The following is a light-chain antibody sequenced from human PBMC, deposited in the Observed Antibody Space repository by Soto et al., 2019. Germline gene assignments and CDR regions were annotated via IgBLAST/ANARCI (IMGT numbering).Light chain of an antibody. CDR2: GAS. CDR3: QQNNNWPPLT. Sequence: EIVMTQSQATLSVSPGERATLSCRASQGISNNLAWYQQKPGQAPRLLIYGASTRATGIPARFSGSGSGTEFTLTISSLQSEDFAVYYCQQNNNWPPLTFGGGTKVEFK. V-gene: IGKV3-15*01. J-gene: IGKJ4*01. CDR1: QGISNN.